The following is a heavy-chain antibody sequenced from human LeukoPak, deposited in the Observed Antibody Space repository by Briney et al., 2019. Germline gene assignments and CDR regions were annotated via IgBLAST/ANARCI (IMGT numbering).Heavy chain of an antibody. D-gene: IGHD6-13*01. Sequence: PSETLSLTCTVSGGSISSGDYYWSWIRQPPGKGLEWIGYIYYSGSTYYNPSLKSRVTISVDTSKNQFSLKLSSVTAADTAVYYCARVGSSWSDAFDIWGQGTMVTVSS. CDR2: IYYSGST. V-gene: IGHV4-30-4*08. CDR3: ARVGSSWSDAFDI. CDR1: GGSISSGDYY. J-gene: IGHJ3*02.